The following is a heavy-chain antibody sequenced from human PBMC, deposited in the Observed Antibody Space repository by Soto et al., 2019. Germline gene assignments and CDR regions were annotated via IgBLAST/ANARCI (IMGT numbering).Heavy chain of an antibody. Sequence: QPGGSLRLSCAASGFTFSSYAMHWVRQAPGKGLEWVAVISYDGSNKYYADSVKGRFTISRDNSKNTLYLQMNSLRAEDTAVYYCARDIGAAGTYYYYGMDVWGQGTTVTVSS. J-gene: IGHJ6*02. V-gene: IGHV3-30-3*01. CDR2: ISYDGSNK. CDR1: GFTFSSYA. CDR3: ARDIGAAGTYYYYGMDV. D-gene: IGHD6-13*01.